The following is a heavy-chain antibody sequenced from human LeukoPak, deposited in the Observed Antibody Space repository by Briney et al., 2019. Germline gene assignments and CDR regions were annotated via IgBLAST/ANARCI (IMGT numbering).Heavy chain of an antibody. J-gene: IGHJ3*02. CDR1: GGTFSSYA. CDR3: ARGEGGSYGTFDI. V-gene: IGHV1-69*04. CDR2: IIPILGIA. D-gene: IGHD1-26*01. Sequence: ASVKVSCKASGGTFSSYAISWVRQAPGQGLEWMGRIIPILGIANYAQKFQGRVTITADKSTSTAYMGLSSLRSEDTAVYYCARGEGGSYGTFDIWGQGTMVTVSS.